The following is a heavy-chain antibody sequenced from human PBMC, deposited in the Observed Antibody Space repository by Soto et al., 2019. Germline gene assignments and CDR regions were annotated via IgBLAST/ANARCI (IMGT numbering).Heavy chain of an antibody. J-gene: IGHJ6*02. Sequence: ASVKVSCKASGGTFSSYAISWVRQAPGQGLEWMGGIIPIFGTANYAQKFQGRVTITADEPTSTAYMELSSLRSEDTAVYYCARGTYDYVWGSYRQRAYYYYYGMDVWGQGTTVTVSS. CDR1: GGTFSSYA. CDR3: ARGTYDYVWGSYRQRAYYYYYGMDV. V-gene: IGHV1-69*13. CDR2: IIPIFGTA. D-gene: IGHD3-16*02.